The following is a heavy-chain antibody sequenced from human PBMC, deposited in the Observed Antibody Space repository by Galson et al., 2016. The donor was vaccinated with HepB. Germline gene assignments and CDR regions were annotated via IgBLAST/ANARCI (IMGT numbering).Heavy chain of an antibody. CDR3: VRDPDALDY. CDR1: GFSISSYS. CDR2: IRSSGSAI. D-gene: IGHD3-3*02. Sequence: SLRLSCAVSGFSISSYSMNWVRQAPGKGLEWVSYIRSSGSAIHYADSVKGRFTISRDNAKNSLYLQMNSLRDEDTAVYYCVRDPDALDYWGPGTLVTVSS. J-gene: IGHJ4*02. V-gene: IGHV3-48*02.